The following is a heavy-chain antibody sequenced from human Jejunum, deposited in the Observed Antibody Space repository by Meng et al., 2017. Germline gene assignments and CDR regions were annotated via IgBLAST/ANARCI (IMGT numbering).Heavy chain of an antibody. CDR1: GYTFTGYY. CDR2: INPDSGGT. CDR3: ARAPDYSDNWFDP. Sequence: QVQLVQSGAVVKKPGASVKVSCKASGYTFTGYYMHWVRQAPGQGLEWMGRINPDSGGTNFAQKFQGRVTMTRDTSISTAYMELSRLTSDDTAVYYCARAPDYSDNWFDPWGQGTLVTVSS. J-gene: IGHJ5*02. V-gene: IGHV1-2*06. D-gene: IGHD2-15*01.